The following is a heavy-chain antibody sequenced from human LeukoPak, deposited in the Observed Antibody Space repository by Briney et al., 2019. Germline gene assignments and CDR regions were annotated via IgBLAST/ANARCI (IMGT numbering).Heavy chain of an antibody. Sequence: GASVKVSCKASGYTFTTYGISWVRQAPGQGLEWMGWISAYNGNTNYAQKLQGRVTMTTDTSTSTAYMDLRSLRSDDTAVYYCARRAAAGRSNWFDPWGQGTLVTVSS. J-gene: IGHJ5*02. CDR3: ARRAAAGRSNWFDP. V-gene: IGHV1-18*01. CDR2: ISAYNGNT. CDR1: GYTFTTYG. D-gene: IGHD6-13*01.